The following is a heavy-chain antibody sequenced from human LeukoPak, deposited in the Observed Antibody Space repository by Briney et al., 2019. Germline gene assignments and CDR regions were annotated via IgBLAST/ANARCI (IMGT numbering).Heavy chain of an antibody. CDR1: GYKFTNHW. CDR2: IYPGDSET. Sequence: GESLKISCKASGYKFTNHWIGWVRQMPGKGLEWMTIIYPGDSETRYSPSFQGQVTISAAKSIDTIYLQWNTLKASDTAMYYCARALRTGQGDYVPVLWGQGTLVTVSS. D-gene: IGHD3-10*02. V-gene: IGHV5-51*01. J-gene: IGHJ4*02. CDR3: ARALRTGQGDYVPVL.